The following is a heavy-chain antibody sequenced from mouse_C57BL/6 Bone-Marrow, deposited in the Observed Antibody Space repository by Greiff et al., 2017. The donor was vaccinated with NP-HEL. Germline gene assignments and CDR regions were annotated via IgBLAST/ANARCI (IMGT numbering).Heavy chain of an antibody. J-gene: IGHJ2*01. Sequence: VQLQQPGAELVMPGASVKLSCKASGYTFTSYWMHWVKQRPGQGLEWIGEIDPSDSYTNYNQKFKGKSTLTVDKSSSTAYMQLSSLTSEDSAVYYCAREYDYDVEDYYFDYWGQGTTLTVSS. CDR3: AREYDYDVEDYYFDY. D-gene: IGHD2-4*01. CDR1: GYTFTSYW. V-gene: IGHV1-69*01. CDR2: IDPSDSYT.